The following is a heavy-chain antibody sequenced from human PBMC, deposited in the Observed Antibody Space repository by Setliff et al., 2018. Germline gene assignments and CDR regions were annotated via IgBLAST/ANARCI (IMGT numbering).Heavy chain of an antibody. Sequence: GESLKISCKDSGYTFSLSWIGWVRQMPGKGLDWMGIIYAGNSQIKYGPSFQGQVTISADKSISTAYMQWSSLKASDTAMYYCAIRSYSSNWYFDYWGQGTLVTVSS. V-gene: IGHV5-51*01. D-gene: IGHD6-13*01. CDR2: IYAGNSQI. CDR3: AIRSYSSNWYFDY. CDR1: GYTFSLSW. J-gene: IGHJ4*02.